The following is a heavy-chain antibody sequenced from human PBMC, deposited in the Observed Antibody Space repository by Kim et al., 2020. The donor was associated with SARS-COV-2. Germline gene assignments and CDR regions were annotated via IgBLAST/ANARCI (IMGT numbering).Heavy chain of an antibody. CDR2: IDYRGST. V-gene: IGHV4-31*03. CDR1: GGSLSSGAFY. CDR3: ARDSGYCSSTSCFAFDV. D-gene: IGHD2-2*03. Sequence: SETLSLTCTVSGGSLSSGAFYWTWIRQHPGKGLEWIGYIDYRGSTSSNPSLKSRVTMSVDTSKSQFSLNLTSVTAADTAVYYCARDSGYCSSTSCFAFDV. J-gene: IGHJ3*01.